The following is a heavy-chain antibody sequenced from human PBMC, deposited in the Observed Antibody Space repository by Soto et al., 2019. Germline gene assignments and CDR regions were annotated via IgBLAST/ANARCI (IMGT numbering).Heavy chain of an antibody. CDR1: GYTFTSYD. CDR3: ARGRGIEMATILAH. V-gene: IGHV1-8*01. CDR2: MNPNSGNT. Sequence: GASVKGSCKASGYTFTSYDINWGGQATGQGLEGRGWMNPNSGNTGYAQKFQGRVPMPRNTSISTAYMELSSPRSEDTAVYYCARGRGIEMATILAHWGQGTLVTVSS. J-gene: IGHJ4*02. D-gene: IGHD5-12*01.